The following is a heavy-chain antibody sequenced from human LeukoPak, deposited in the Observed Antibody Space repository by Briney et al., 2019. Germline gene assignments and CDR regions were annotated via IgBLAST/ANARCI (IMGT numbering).Heavy chain of an antibody. V-gene: IGHV4-59*12. D-gene: IGHD3-16*01. CDR2: IYYSGST. J-gene: IGHJ4*02. CDR3: ARDDGGDGFDY. CDR1: GGSISSYY. Sequence: SETLSLTCTVSGGSISSYYWSWIRQPPGKGLEWIGYIYYSGSTNYNPSLKSRVTISVDTSKNQFSLKLSSVTAADTAVYYCARDDGGDGFDYWGQGTLVTVSS.